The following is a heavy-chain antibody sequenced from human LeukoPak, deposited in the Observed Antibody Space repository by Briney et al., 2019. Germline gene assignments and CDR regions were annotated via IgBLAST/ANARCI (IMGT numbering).Heavy chain of an antibody. D-gene: IGHD6-19*01. CDR1: GFTFSSYA. J-gene: IGHJ4*02. CDR3: AKGQYSSGWSEFDY. CDR2: ISGSGGST. V-gene: IGHV3-23*01. Sequence: PGRSLRLSCAASGFTFSSYAMHWVRQAPGKGLEWVSAISGSGGSTYYADSVKGRFTISRDNSKNTLYLQMNSLRAEDTAVYYCAKGQYSSGWSEFDYWGQGTLVTVSS.